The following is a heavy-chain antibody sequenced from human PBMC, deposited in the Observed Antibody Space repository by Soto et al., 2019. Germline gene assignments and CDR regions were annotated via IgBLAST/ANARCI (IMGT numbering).Heavy chain of an antibody. CDR3: AAQPGGGGY. J-gene: IGHJ4*02. V-gene: IGHV3-53*01. D-gene: IGHD2-2*01. Sequence: EVQLVESGGGLIQPGGSLRLSCAVSGFTVSNNYMSWVRQAPGKGLEGVSVIYSGGYTAYGDSVKGRFTISRDNSKNTQYLKINGPRADEPAVYYWAAQPGGGGYWGQGTLVTVSS. CDR1: GFTVSNNY. CDR2: IYSGGYT.